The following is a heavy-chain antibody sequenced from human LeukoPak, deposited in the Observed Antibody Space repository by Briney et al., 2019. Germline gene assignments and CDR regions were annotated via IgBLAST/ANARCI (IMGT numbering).Heavy chain of an antibody. D-gene: IGHD3-10*01. Sequence: PRGSLRLSCAASGFTFSSYSMNWVRQAPGKGLEWVSSISSSSSYIYYADSVKGRFTISRDNAKNSLYLQMNSLRAEDTAVYYCARDFDYYGSGSYYDYWGQGTLVTVSS. CDR2: ISSSSSYI. CDR3: ARDFDYYGSGSYYDY. CDR1: GFTFSSYS. J-gene: IGHJ4*02. V-gene: IGHV3-21*01.